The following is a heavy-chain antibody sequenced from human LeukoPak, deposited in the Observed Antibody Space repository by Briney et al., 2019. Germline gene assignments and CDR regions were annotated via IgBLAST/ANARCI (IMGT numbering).Heavy chain of an antibody. CDR2: ISAYSGNT. V-gene: IGHV1-18*01. Sequence: ASVTVSRKGSGYTFTNYTINWVRQAPGQGLEWMGGISAYSGNTTYAQKLQGRVTMTTETSTSTAYMELRSLRSDATAVYYCARGPSILWFGELISIDVWGKGTTVTVSS. CDR3: ARGPSILWFGELISIDV. CDR1: GYTFTNYT. J-gene: IGHJ6*03. D-gene: IGHD3-10*01.